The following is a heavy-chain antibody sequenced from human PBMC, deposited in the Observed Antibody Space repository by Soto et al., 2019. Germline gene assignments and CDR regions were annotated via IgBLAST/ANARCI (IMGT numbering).Heavy chain of an antibody. CDR3: ARQRTTVVTQAYFDH. CDR1: GESISSSSYY. J-gene: IGHJ4*02. V-gene: IGHV4-39*01. CDR2: IYYSGRT. Sequence: SETLSLTCIVSGESISSSSYYWGSIRQPPGKDLEWIGSIYYSGRTYYNPSFKSRVTMSIDTSKNQFSLKLGSVTATDTAVYYCARQRTTVVTQAYFDHWGQGALVTVSS. D-gene: IGHD2-21*02.